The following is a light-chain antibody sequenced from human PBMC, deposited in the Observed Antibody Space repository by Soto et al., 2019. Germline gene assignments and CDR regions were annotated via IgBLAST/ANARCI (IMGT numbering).Light chain of an antibody. Sequence: DIQMNKYPSSLSAAVGDRVTITCRASHSISSYLKWYQQKPGKAPKLLIYEASTLTSGVPSRFSGSGSGTQFTLAIGILQPDDFATYYCQHYDTFSGAFGQGTKVDIK. CDR2: EAS. CDR3: QHYDTFSGA. J-gene: IGKJ1*01. V-gene: IGKV1-5*03. CDR1: HSISSY.